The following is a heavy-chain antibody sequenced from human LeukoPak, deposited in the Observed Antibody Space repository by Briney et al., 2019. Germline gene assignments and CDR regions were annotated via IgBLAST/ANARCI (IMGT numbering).Heavy chain of an antibody. V-gene: IGHV4-34*01. CDR3: ARRSLLWFGELPFDY. Sequence: SETLSLTCAVYGGSFSGYYWSWIRQPPGKGLEWIGEINHSGSTNYNPSLKSRVTISVDTSKNQFSLKLSSVTAADTAVYYCARRSLLWFGELPFDYWGQGTLVTVSS. CDR2: INHSGST. CDR1: GGSFSGYY. J-gene: IGHJ4*02. D-gene: IGHD3-10*01.